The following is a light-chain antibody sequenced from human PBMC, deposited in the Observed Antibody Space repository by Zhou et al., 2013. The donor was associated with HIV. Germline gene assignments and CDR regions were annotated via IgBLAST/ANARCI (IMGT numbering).Light chain of an antibody. J-gene: IGKJ1*01. CDR3: QESYSTPPRT. Sequence: AVHITQSPASVSASTGDRVTITCRASQDVGAYLAWYQQKPGEAPKILIYGASTLHIGVPSRFSGSGSGTDFTLTISSLQPEDFATYYCQESYSTPPRTFGQGTKVESK. CDR2: GAS. CDR1: QDVGAY. V-gene: IGKV1-8*01.